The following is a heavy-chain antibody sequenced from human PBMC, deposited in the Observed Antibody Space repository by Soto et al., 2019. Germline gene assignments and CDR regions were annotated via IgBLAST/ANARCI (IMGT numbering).Heavy chain of an antibody. D-gene: IGHD3-3*01. CDR2: IWYDGSNK. CDR3: ARDGVLRFLEWLQIPYYFDS. V-gene: IGHV3-33*01. J-gene: IGHJ4*02. CDR1: GFTFSSYG. Sequence: GSLRLSCAASGFTFSSYGMHWVRQAPGKGLEWVSVIWYDGSNKYYADSVKGRFTISRDNSKHTLYLQMNSLRAEDTAVYYCARDGVLRFLEWLQIPYYFDSWGQGTLVTVSS.